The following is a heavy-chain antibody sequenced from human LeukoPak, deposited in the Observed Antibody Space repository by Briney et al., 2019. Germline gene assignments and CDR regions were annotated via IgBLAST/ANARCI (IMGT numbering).Heavy chain of an antibody. V-gene: IGHV3-30*02. Sequence: PGGSLRLSCAASGFTFSSYAMSWVRQAPGKGLEWVAFIRYDGSNKYYADSVKGRFTISRDNSENTLYLQMNSLRAEDTAVYYCAKDRPVYYDGSGYFDYWGQGTLVTVSS. CDR2: IRYDGSNK. J-gene: IGHJ4*02. CDR3: AKDRPVYYDGSGYFDY. CDR1: GFTFSSYA. D-gene: IGHD3-10*01.